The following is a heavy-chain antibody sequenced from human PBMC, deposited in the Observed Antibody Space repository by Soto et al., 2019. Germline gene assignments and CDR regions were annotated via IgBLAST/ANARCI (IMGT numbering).Heavy chain of an antibody. CDR3: ARELEAAGSFDY. D-gene: IGHD6-13*01. CDR1: GFTFSRYE. CDR2: ISTSGSTI. V-gene: IGHV3-48*03. J-gene: IGHJ4*02. Sequence: GGSLRLSCAASGFTFSRYEMNWVRQAPGKGLEWISYISTSGSTIYYADSVKGRFTISRDNAKNSLYLQMNSLRAEDTAVYYCARELEAAGSFDYWGQGTLATVSS.